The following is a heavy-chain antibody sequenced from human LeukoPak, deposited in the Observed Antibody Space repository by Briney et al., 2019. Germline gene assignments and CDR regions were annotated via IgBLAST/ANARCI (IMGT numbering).Heavy chain of an antibody. D-gene: IGHD1-26*01. CDR1: GFTFSSYA. CDR2: ISGSGGST. J-gene: IGHJ4*02. CDR3: AKDVVGATYIPWDY. Sequence: GGSLRLSCAASGFTFSSYAMSWVRQAPGKGLEWVSAISGSGGSTYYADSVKGRFTISRDNSKNTLYLQMNSLRAEDTAVYYCAKDVVGATYIPWDYWGQGTLVTVPS. V-gene: IGHV3-23*01.